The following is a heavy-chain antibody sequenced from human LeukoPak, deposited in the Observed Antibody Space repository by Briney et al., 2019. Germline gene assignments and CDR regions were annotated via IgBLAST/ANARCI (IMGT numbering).Heavy chain of an antibody. CDR2: ISAYKGNT. V-gene: IGHV1-18*01. Sequence: ASVQVSCQASGYTFTSYGISWVRQAPGQGLEWMGWISAYKGNTNYAQKLQGKVTMTTYKATSAAYMELRSLRSDDTAVYYCARDPSSGYYFDYWGQRTLVTVSS. CDR3: ARDPSSGYYFDY. D-gene: IGHD3-22*01. J-gene: IGHJ4*02. CDR1: GYTFTSYG.